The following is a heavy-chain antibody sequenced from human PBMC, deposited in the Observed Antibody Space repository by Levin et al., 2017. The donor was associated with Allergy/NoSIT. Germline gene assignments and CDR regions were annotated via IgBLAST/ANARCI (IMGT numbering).Heavy chain of an antibody. CDR2: IYFSGST. CDR1: GGSISSGSSY. J-gene: IGHJ5*02. CDR3: ARGHSSAWFVFDT. V-gene: IGHV4-61*10. D-gene: IGHD6-13*01. Sequence: SETLSLTCNVSGGSISSGSSYWSWIRQSVGKGLEWIGFIYFSGSTNYNPSLKSRVSISIDMSKNQFSLKLNSMTAADTAFYYCARGHSSAWFVFDTWGQGTLVTVSS.